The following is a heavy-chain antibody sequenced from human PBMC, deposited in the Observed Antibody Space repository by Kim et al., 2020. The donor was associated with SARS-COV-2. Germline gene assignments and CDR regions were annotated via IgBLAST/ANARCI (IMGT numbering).Heavy chain of an antibody. J-gene: IGHJ1*01. CDR2: IYYSGST. Sequence: SETLSLTCTVSGGSISSGGYYWSWIRQHPGKGLEWIGYIYYSGSTYYNPSLKSRVTISADTSKNQFSLKLSSVTAADTAVYYCALGYCSGDNCSKIKKWGQGTLVTVSS. CDR3: ALGYCSGDNCSKIKK. D-gene: IGHD2-15*01. CDR1: GGSISSGGYY. V-gene: IGHV4-31*03.